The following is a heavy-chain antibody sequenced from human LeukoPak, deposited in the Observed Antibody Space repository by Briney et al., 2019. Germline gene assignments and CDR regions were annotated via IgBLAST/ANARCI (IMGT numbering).Heavy chain of an antibody. CDR1: GYAFTSYG. CDR2: ISVYNGNT. CDR3: ARGERDRYNLDY. Sequence: ASVKVSCKASGYAFTSYGISWVRQAPGQGLEWMGWISVYNGNTNYAQKLQGRVTMTTDTSTSTAYMELRSLRSDDTAVFYCARGERDRYNLDYWGQGTLVTVSS. D-gene: IGHD5-24*01. V-gene: IGHV1-18*01. J-gene: IGHJ4*02.